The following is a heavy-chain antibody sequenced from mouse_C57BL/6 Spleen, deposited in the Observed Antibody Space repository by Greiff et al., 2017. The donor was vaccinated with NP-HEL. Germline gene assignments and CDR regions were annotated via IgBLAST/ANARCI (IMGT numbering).Heavy chain of an antibody. Sequence: QVHVKQPGAELVKPGASVKLSCKASGYTFTSYWMHWVKQRPGQGLEWIGMIHPNSGSTNYNEKFKSKATLTGDKSSSTAYMQLSSLTSEDSAVYYCARGTTYWYFDVWGTGTTVTVSS. J-gene: IGHJ1*03. V-gene: IGHV1-64*01. CDR1: GYTFTSYW. CDR3: ARGTTYWYFDV. CDR2: IHPNSGST. D-gene: IGHD2-13*01.